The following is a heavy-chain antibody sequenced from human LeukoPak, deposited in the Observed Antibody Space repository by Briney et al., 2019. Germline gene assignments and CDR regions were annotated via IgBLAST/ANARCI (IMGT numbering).Heavy chain of an antibody. V-gene: IGHV4-59*01. CDR3: ARSRSTAYFDAFDI. Sequence: SETLSLTCTVSGGSISSYYWSWIRQPPGKGLEWIGYIYYSGSTNYNPSLKSRVTISVDTSKNQFSLKLSSVTAADTAVYYCARSRSTAYFDAFDIWGQGTMVSVSS. J-gene: IGHJ3*02. CDR1: GGSISSYY. D-gene: IGHD3-16*01. CDR2: IYYSGST.